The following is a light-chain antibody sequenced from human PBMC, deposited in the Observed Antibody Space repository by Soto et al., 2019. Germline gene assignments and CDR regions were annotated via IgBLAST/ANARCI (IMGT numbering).Light chain of an antibody. CDR1: SSNIGAGYE. V-gene: IGLV1-40*01. Sequence: QSVLTQPPSVSEAPGQRVTISCTGSSSNIGAGYEAHWYQQVPGTAPKLLIYENNNRPSGVPDRFSGSKSGTSASLAITGLQAEDEAEYYCQSYDSSLSGYGFGTGTKVTVL. CDR3: QSYDSSLSGYG. J-gene: IGLJ1*01. CDR2: ENN.